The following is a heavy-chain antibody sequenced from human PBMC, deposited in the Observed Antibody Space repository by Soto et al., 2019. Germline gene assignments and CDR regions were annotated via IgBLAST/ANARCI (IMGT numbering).Heavy chain of an antibody. CDR2: VDYEGSTT. D-gene: IGHD6-19*01. Sequence: EVQLVESGGGLVQPGGSLRLSCAASGFTFSDYWIHWVRQVPGKGLVWVSRVDYEGSTTNYADSVKGRLTISRDNSKNTVYLQMKRLRAEDTAVYYCAIGCFRHWLLDHWGQGTLVTVSS. V-gene: IGHV3-74*01. CDR1: GFTFSDYW. CDR3: AIGCFRHWLLDH. J-gene: IGHJ4*02.